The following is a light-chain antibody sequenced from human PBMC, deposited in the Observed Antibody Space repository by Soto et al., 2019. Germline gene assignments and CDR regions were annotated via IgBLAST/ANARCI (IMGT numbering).Light chain of an antibody. CDR2: GAS. V-gene: IGKV3D-15*01. Sequence: EIVMTQSPATLSVSPGERATLSCRASQSVSSNLAWYQQKPGQAPRLLIYGASTRATDIPDRFSGGGSGTEFTLTITSLQSEDFVVYYCQQYNDWPRTFGQGTKVDIK. CDR1: QSVSSN. J-gene: IGKJ1*01. CDR3: QQYNDWPRT.